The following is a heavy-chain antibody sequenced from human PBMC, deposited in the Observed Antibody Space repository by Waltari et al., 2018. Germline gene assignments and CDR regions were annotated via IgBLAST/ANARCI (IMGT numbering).Heavy chain of an antibody. Sequence: QVQLVQSGAEVKKPGSSVKVSCKASGGTFSTYAISWVRQATGQGLEWMGGIIPILGIANYAQKFQGRVTITADESTSTAYMELSSLRSEDTAVYYCARGGHYYDSSGYCGDWGQGTLVTVSS. CDR2: IIPILGIA. V-gene: IGHV1-69*04. J-gene: IGHJ4*02. CDR3: ARGGHYYDSSGYCGD. D-gene: IGHD3-22*01. CDR1: GGTFSTYA.